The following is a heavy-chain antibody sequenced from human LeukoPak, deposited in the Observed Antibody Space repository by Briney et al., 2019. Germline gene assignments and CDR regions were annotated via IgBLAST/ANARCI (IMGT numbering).Heavy chain of an antibody. CDR1: GFTFSSYG. CDR2: IWYDGSNK. CDR3: ARDRGGYTFDD. V-gene: IGHV3-33*01. Sequence: GGSLRLSCAASGFTFSSYGMHWVRQAPGKGLEWVAVIWYDGSNKYYADSVKGRFTISRDNSKNTLYLQMNSLRAEDTAVYYCARDRGGYTFDDWGQGTLVTVSS. D-gene: IGHD5-18*01. J-gene: IGHJ4*02.